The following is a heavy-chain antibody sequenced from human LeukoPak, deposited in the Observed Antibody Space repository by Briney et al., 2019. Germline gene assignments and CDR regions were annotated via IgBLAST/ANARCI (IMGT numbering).Heavy chain of an antibody. D-gene: IGHD6-19*01. CDR2: IIPIFGTA. V-gene: IGHV1-69*01. J-gene: IGHJ5*02. Sequence: SVKVSCKASGGTFSSYAISWVRQAPGQGLEWMGGIIPIFGTANYAQKFQGRVTITADESTSTAYMELSSLRSEDTAVYYCARGSSGWFREGSWFDPWGQGTLVTVSS. CDR3: ARGSSGWFREGSWFDP. CDR1: GGTFSSYA.